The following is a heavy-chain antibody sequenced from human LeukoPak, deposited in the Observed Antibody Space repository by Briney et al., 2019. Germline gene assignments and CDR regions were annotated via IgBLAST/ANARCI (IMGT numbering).Heavy chain of an antibody. Sequence: GGSLRLSCATSGFTFDDYGMSWVRQAPGKGLEWVSSISSSSSYIYYADSVKGRFTISRDNAKNSLYLQMNSLRAEDTAVYYCARSTVVTPVYWGQGTLVTVSS. D-gene: IGHD4-23*01. CDR2: ISSSSSYI. CDR1: GFTFDDYG. V-gene: IGHV3-21*01. J-gene: IGHJ4*02. CDR3: ARSTVVTPVY.